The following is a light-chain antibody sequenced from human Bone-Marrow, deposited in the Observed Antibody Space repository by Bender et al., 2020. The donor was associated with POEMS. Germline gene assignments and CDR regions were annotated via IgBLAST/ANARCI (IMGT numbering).Light chain of an antibody. J-gene: IGLJ3*02. CDR1: NSNIGTNA. Sequence: QSVLTQPPSASGTPGQRVTISCSGSNSNIGTNAVYWYQQFPGTATKLLLYNDNQRPSGVHDRCYAFKSGTSASLAISGLQSEDEAEYYCATWDAGLGGGMFGGGNKLTVL. CDR3: ATWDAGLGGGM. V-gene: IGLV1-44*01. CDR2: NDN.